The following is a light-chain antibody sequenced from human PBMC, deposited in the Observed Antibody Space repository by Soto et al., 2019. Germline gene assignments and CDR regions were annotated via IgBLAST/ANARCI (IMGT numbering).Light chain of an antibody. CDR3: QQRSDWPRT. Sequence: EIVLTQSPATLSLSPGERATLSFRASQSVSSYLAWYQQKPGQAPRLLIYDASSRATGIPARFSGSGSGTDFTLTISSLEPEDFAVYYCQQRSDWPRTFGQGTKVDIK. CDR1: QSVSSY. J-gene: IGKJ1*01. CDR2: DAS. V-gene: IGKV3-11*01.